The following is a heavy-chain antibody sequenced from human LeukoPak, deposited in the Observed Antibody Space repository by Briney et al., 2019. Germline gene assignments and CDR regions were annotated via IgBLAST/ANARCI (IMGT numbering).Heavy chain of an antibody. D-gene: IGHD6-19*01. Sequence: GGSLRLSCAASGFTFRTYAIHWVRQAPGKGLEWVAAISYDGSNKYYTDSVVGRFTISRDNSKNTMYLVMNSLRPEDTAVYFCARELGWHWFFDVWGPGTLVTVSS. V-gene: IGHV3-30*04. CDR2: ISYDGSNK. CDR3: ARELGWHWFFDV. CDR1: GFTFRTYA. J-gene: IGHJ2*01.